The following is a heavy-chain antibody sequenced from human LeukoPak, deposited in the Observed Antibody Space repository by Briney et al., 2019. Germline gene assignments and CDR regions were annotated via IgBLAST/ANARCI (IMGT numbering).Heavy chain of an antibody. CDR3: ASQLDDYYDSTGYYTGFIDY. V-gene: IGHV4-39*01. CDR1: GDSISSNSYY. Sequence: SETLSLTCTVSGDSISSNSYYWGWIRQPPGKGLEWVGSIYYSGNPFYNPSLKSRVTISVDPSKNQFSLSLGSVTAADTAVYYCASQLDDYYDSTGYYTGFIDYWGPGTLVTVSS. J-gene: IGHJ4*02. D-gene: IGHD3-22*01. CDR2: IYYSGNP.